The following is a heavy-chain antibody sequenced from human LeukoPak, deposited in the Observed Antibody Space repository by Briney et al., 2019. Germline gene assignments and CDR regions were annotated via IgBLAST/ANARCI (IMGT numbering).Heavy chain of an antibody. Sequence: SQTLSLTCTVSGGSISSGGYYWSWIRQPAGKGLEYLGRIHSSGSTNYNPSLTSRVTISRDTSKNHYSLKLSSVTATDTAVYYCARDQTYSGSGIYTYFDYWGQGILVTVSS. CDR3: ARDQTYSGSGIYTYFDY. V-gene: IGHV4-61*02. J-gene: IGHJ4*02. CDR2: IHSSGST. CDR1: GGSISSGGYY. D-gene: IGHD3-10*01.